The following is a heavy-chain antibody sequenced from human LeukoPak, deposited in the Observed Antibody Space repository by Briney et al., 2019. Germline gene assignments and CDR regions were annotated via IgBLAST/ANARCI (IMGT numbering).Heavy chain of an antibody. CDR1: GYTFTSYG. CDR2: ISAYNGNT. Sequence: ASVKVSCKASGYTFTSYGISWVRQAPGQGLEWMGWISAYNGNTNYAQKLQGRVTMTTDTSTSTAYMELRSLRSDDTAVYYCARRRYYYDSSGYYLDYWGQGTLVTVSS. CDR3: ARRRYYYDSSGYYLDY. D-gene: IGHD3-22*01. J-gene: IGHJ4*02. V-gene: IGHV1-18*01.